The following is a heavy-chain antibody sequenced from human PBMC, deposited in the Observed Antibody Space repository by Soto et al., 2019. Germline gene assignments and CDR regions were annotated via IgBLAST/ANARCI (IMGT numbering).Heavy chain of an antibody. J-gene: IGHJ3*02. CDR1: GGSISSGGYS. CDR2: IYHSGST. D-gene: IGHD2-15*01. Sequence: SETLSLTCAVSGGSISSGGYSWSWIRQPPGKGLEGIGYIYHSGSTYYNPSLKSRVTISVDRSKNQFSLKLSSVTAADTAVYYCARVRGGYCSGGSCYRGLAFDIWGEGTMVTVSS. CDR3: ARVRGGYCSGGSCYRGLAFDI. V-gene: IGHV4-30-2*01.